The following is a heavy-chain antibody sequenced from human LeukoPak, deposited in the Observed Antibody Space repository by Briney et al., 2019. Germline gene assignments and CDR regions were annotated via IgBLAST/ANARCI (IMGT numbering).Heavy chain of an antibody. CDR2: IYYSGST. J-gene: IGHJ6*03. V-gene: IGHV4-39*07. CDR1: GGSISSSSYY. D-gene: IGHD2-8*01. Sequence: PSETLSLTCTVSGGSISSSSYYWGWIRQPPGKGLEWIGSIYYSGSTYYNPSLKSRVTISVDTSKNQFSLKLSSVTAADTAVYYCARVCYDPVSYYYYYYMDVWGKGTTVTVSS. CDR3: ARVCYDPVSYYYYYYMDV.